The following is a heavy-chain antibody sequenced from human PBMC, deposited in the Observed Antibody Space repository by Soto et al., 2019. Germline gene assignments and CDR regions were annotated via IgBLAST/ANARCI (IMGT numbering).Heavy chain of an antibody. D-gene: IGHD2-21*02. CDR1: GFTFSSYG. V-gene: IGHV3-30*18. J-gene: IGHJ6*02. CDR3: AKDNFRVTAIYYYYYGMDV. CDR2: ISYDGSNK. Sequence: QVQLVESGGGVVQPGRSLRLSCAASGFTFSSYGMHWVRQAPGKGLEWVAVISYDGSNKYYADSVKGRFTISRDNSKNTLYLQMNSLRAEDTAVYYCAKDNFRVTAIYYYYYGMDVWGQGTTVTVSS.